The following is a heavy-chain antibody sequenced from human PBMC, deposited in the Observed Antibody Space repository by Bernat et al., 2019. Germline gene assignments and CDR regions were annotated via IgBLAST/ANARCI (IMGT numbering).Heavy chain of an antibody. V-gene: IGHV1-18*01. Sequence: QVQLVQSGAEVKKPGASVKVSCKASGYTFTSYGISWVRQAPGQGLEWMGWTSAYNGNTNYAQKLQGRVTMTTDTSTSTAYMELRSLRSDDTAVYYCARDSRGLIAVAEYDFDLWGRGTLVTVSS. CDR3: ARDSRGLIAVAEYDFDL. CDR2: TSAYNGNT. J-gene: IGHJ2*01. CDR1: GYTFTSYG. D-gene: IGHD6-19*01.